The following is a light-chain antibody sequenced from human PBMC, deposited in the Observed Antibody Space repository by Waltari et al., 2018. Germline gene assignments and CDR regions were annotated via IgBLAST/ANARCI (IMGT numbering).Light chain of an antibody. CDR2: ENN. CDR3: GTWDSSLSAGV. CDR1: SSNIGNNY. Sequence: QSVLTQPPSVSAAPGQKVTISCSGSSSNIGNNYVSWYQQLPGTAPKLLIYENNKRPAGIPDRCPGSQSGPSATLGITGLQTGDEADYYCGTWDSSLSAGVFGGGTKLTVL. V-gene: IGLV1-51*02. J-gene: IGLJ2*01.